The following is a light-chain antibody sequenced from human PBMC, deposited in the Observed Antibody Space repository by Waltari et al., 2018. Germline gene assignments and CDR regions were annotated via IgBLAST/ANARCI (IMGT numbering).Light chain of an antibody. CDR3: NSYTSSSTRV. J-gene: IGLJ2*01. CDR1: NSDVGGYDY. V-gene: IGLV2-14*03. CDR2: DVS. Sequence: QSALTQPASVSGSPGQSLTISCPGTNSDVGGYDYVSWYQQHPGKAPTLIIYDVSNRPSGVSNRFSGSKSGNTASLTISGLQAEDEADYYCNSYTSSSTRVFGGGTKLTVL.